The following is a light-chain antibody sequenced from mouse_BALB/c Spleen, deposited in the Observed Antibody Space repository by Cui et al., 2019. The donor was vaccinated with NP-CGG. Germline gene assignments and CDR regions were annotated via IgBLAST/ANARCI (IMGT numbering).Light chain of an antibody. J-gene: IGLJ1*01. CDR2: GTN. Sequence: QDVVTQESVLTTSPGETVTLTCRSSTGAVTTSNYANWVQEKPDHLFTGLIGGTNNRPPGVPARFSGSLIGDKAALTITGAQTEDEAIYFCALWYSNHWVFGGGTKLTVL. CDR1: TGAVTTSNY. CDR3: ALWYSNHWV. V-gene: IGLV1*01.